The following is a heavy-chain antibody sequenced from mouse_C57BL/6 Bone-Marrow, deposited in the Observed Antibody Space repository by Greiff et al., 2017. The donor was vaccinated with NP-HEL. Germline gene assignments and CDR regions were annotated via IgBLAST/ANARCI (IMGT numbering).Heavy chain of an antibody. CDR2: IYPRSGNT. D-gene: IGHD1-1*01. V-gene: IGHV1-81*01. CDR3: ARKLRSYAMDY. J-gene: IGHJ4*01. Sequence: QVQLQQSGAELARPGASVKLTCKASGYTFTSYGISWVKQRTGQGLEWIGEIYPRSGNTYYNEKFKGKATLTADKSSSTAYMELRSLTSEHSAVYFCARKLRSYAMDYWGQGTSVTVSS. CDR1: GYTFTSYG.